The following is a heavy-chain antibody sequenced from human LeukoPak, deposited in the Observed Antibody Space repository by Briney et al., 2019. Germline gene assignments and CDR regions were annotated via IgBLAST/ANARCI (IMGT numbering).Heavy chain of an antibody. Sequence: GGSLRLSCAASGFSFGIHSMSWVPQAPGEGREWVSLIGTTDTHYADTVKGRFTISRDNSKDMLYLQMNNLRVEDTATYYCVKDGLAGNGVYDWFDHWGQGTLVTVS. CDR3: VKDGLAGNGVYDWFDH. J-gene: IGHJ5*02. V-gene: IGHV3-23*01. CDR1: GFSFGIHS. D-gene: IGHD1-1*01. CDR2: IGTTDT.